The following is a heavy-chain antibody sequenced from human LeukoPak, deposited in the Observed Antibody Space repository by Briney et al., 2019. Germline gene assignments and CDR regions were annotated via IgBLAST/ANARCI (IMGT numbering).Heavy chain of an antibody. CDR1: GYTFTSYG. CDR2: ISAYNGNT. Sequence: GASVKVSCKASGYTFTSYGISWVRQAPGQGLEWMGWISAYNGNTNYAQKLQGRVTMTTDTSTGTAYMELRSLRSDDTAVYYCARSITMVRGVIHYYYGMDVWGQGTTVTVSS. V-gene: IGHV1-18*01. D-gene: IGHD3-10*01. CDR3: ARSITMVRGVIHYYYGMDV. J-gene: IGHJ6*02.